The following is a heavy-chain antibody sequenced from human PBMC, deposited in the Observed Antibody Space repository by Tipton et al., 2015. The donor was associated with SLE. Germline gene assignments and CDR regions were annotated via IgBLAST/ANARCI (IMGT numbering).Heavy chain of an antibody. Sequence: SLRLSCAASGFAFSSSWMSWVRQAPGKGLEWVAHLNQGGSEKYYVDSVKGRFTISGDNAKNSLYLQMNSLRAEDTAVYYCASWVGNQNYWGQGPLGTVSS. CDR3: ASWVGNQNY. CDR1: GFAFSSSW. CDR2: LNQGGSEK. V-gene: IGHV3-7*01. D-gene: IGHD7-27*01. J-gene: IGHJ4*02.